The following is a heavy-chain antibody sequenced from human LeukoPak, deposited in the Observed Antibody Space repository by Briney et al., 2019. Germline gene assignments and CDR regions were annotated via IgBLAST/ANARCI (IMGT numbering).Heavy chain of an antibody. V-gene: IGHV4-61*02. D-gene: IGHD1-1*01. CDR3: ARGRSRNWNDGNFDY. Sequence: SQTLSLTCTVSGGSISSGSYYWSWLRQPAGKGLEWIGRIYTSGSTNYNPSLKSRVTISVDTSKNQFSLKLSSVTAADTAVYYCARGRSRNWNDGNFDYWGQGTLVTVSS. J-gene: IGHJ4*02. CDR2: IYTSGST. CDR1: GGSISSGSYY.